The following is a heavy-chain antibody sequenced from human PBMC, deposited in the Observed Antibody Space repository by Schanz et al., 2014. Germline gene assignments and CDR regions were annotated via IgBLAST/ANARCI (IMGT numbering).Heavy chain of an antibody. CDR1: GFSFSSYS. D-gene: IGHD3-22*01. J-gene: IGHJ4*02. CDR2: LSGSGGST. CDR3: AKDPSHGDYDYYFDY. Sequence: EVQLLESGGGLIQRGESLRLSCSASGFSFSSYSMNWVRQAPGKGLEWVSALSGSGGSTYYADSVKGRFTISRDNAKNSLYLQMNSLRAEDTAVYYCAKDPSHGDYDYYFDYWGQGTLVTVSS. V-gene: IGHV3-23*01.